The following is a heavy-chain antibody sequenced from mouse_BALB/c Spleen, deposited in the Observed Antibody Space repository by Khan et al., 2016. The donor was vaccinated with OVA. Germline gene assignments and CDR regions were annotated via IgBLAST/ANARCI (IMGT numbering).Heavy chain of an antibody. Sequence: EVELVESGGGLVQPRGSRKLSCAASGFTFSSFGMHWVRQAPKKGLEWVAYISSGSSTIYYVDTVKGRFTISRDNPKNTLFLQMTSLRSEDTAMYYCARSGGNFHWYFDVWGAGTSVTVSS. CDR2: ISSGSSTI. V-gene: IGHV5-17*02. J-gene: IGHJ1*01. D-gene: IGHD2-1*01. CDR3: ARSGGNFHWYFDV. CDR1: GFTFSSFG.